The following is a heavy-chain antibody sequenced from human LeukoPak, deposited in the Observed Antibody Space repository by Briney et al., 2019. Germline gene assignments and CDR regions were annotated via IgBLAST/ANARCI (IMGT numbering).Heavy chain of an antibody. D-gene: IGHD3-3*01. Sequence: GGSLRLSCAASGFTFSSYSMNRVRQAPGKGREWVSSISSSSTYIYYADAVKGRFTISRDNAKNSLYVQLNSLRAEDTAMYYCASRGEYWGQGTLDTVFS. V-gene: IGHV3-21*01. CDR1: GFTFSSYS. J-gene: IGHJ4*02. CDR2: ISSSSTYI. CDR3: ASRGEY.